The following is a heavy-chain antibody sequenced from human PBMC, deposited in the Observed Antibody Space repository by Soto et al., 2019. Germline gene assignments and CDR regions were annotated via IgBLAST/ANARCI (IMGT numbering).Heavy chain of an antibody. CDR1: GGTFSNFA. D-gene: IGHD2-15*01. Sequence: QVQLVQSGPEVKKPGSSVKVSCEASGGTFSNFAVNWVRQAPGQGLEWLGGIIPLFTVAKYAQKFEGRVTIGAADSTSTAYMDLISLRSDDAAVYDCASSLRDVLGYDDNDSEGFDIWCQGTMVPVSS. J-gene: IGHJ3*02. CDR3: ASSLRDVLGYDDNDSEGFDI. V-gene: IGHV1-69*01. CDR2: IIPLFTVA.